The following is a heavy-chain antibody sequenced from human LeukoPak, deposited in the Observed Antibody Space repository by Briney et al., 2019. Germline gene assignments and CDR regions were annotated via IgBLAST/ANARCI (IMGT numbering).Heavy chain of an antibody. D-gene: IGHD2-2*01. Sequence: GGSLTLSCAASGFTVSSYWMQWVRQAQGKGLVWVSRINSDGSSTSHTDSVEGRFTISRDNAKNTLYLQMNSLRAEDTAVYYCAREGPAATRKTYGMDVWGKGTTVTVSS. CDR3: AREGPAATRKTYGMDV. V-gene: IGHV3-74*01. CDR2: INSDGSST. J-gene: IGHJ6*04. CDR1: GFTVSSYW.